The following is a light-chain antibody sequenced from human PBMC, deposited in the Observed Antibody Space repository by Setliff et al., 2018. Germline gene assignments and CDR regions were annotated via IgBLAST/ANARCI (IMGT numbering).Light chain of an antibody. CDR3: LSYTSKTTHAL. Sequence: QSALTQPAAVSGSPGQSITISCAGTSSDVGGYNYVSWYQQHPGKAPKLMIYEVTKRPSGVSGRFSGSKSGNTASLTISGLQAEDEADYYCLSYTSKTTHALFAGGTK. CDR1: SSDVGGYNY. V-gene: IGLV2-14*01. CDR2: EVT. J-gene: IGLJ2*01.